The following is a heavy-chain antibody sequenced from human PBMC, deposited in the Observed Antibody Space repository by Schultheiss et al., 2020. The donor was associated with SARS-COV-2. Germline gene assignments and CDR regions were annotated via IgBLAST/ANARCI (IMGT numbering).Heavy chain of an antibody. V-gene: IGHV3-43*01. CDR3: AKDTYARDAFDI. J-gene: IGHJ3*02. Sequence: GGSLRLSCAASGFTFDDYAMHWVRQAPGKGLEWVSLISWDGGSTYYADSVKGRFTISRDNAKNSLYLQMNSLRPEDTALYYCAKDTYARDAFDIWGQGTMVTVSS. CDR1: GFTFDDYA. D-gene: IGHD3-16*01. CDR2: ISWDGGST.